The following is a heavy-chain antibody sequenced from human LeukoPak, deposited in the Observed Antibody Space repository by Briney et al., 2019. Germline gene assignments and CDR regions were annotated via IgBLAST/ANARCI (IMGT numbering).Heavy chain of an antibody. D-gene: IGHD2-2*01. Sequence: SETLSLTCAVYGGSFSGYYWSWIRQPPGKGLEWIGEINHSGSTNYNPSLKSRVTISVDTSKNQFSLKLSSVTAADTAVYYCARRVVPAARSSRWFDPWGRGTLVTVSS. CDR1: GGSFSGYY. V-gene: IGHV4-34*01. CDR3: ARRVVPAARSSRWFDP. CDR2: INHSGST. J-gene: IGHJ5*02.